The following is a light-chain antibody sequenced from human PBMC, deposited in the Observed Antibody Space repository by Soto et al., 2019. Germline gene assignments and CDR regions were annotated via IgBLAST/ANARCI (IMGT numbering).Light chain of an antibody. J-gene: IGKJ1*01. Sequence: EIVLTQSPGTLSLSPGERATLSCRASQSVSNSYLAWYQQKPGRAPRLLIYGASSRATDIPDRFSGSGSGTDFTLTIRRMETVAYAVYSCQQYGSSPTTFGQATKVDSK. CDR1: QSVSNSY. CDR3: QQYGSSPTT. CDR2: GAS. V-gene: IGKV3-20*01.